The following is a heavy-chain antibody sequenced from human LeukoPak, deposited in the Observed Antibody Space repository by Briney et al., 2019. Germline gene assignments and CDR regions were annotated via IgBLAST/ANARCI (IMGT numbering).Heavy chain of an antibody. Sequence: SETLSLTCTVSGYSISSGYYWGWIRQPPGKGLEWIGSIYHSGGTYYNPSLKSRVTISVDTSKNQFSLKLSSVTAADTAVYYCARESYYDYVWGSYRYTASDYFDYWGQGTLVTVSS. CDR1: GYSISSGYY. V-gene: IGHV4-38-2*02. J-gene: IGHJ4*02. D-gene: IGHD3-16*02. CDR2: IYHSGGT. CDR3: ARESYYDYVWGSYRYTASDYFDY.